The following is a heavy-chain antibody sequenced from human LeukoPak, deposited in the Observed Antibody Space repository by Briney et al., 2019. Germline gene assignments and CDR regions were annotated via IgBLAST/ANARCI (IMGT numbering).Heavy chain of an antibody. CDR1: GFTFSSYG. V-gene: IGHV3-33*01. J-gene: IGHJ6*04. D-gene: IGHD2-2*01. CDR3: ARDHCSSTSCYAYYYYGMDV. CDR2: IWYDGSNK. Sequence: GRSLGLSCAASGFTFSSYGMHWVRQAPGKGLEWVAVIWYDGSNKYYADSVKGRFTISRDNSKNTLYLQMNSLRAEDTAVYYCARDHCSSTSCYAYYYYGMDVWGKGTTVTVSS.